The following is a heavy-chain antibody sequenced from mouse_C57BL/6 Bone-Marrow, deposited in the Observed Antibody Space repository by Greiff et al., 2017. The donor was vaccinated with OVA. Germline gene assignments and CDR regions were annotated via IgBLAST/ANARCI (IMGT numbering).Heavy chain of an antibody. J-gene: IGHJ3*01. Sequence: VQLQQPGAELVKPGASVKLSCKASGYTFTSYWMHLVKQRPGQGLEWIGMIHPNSGSTNYNEKFKSKATLTVDKSSSTAYMQLSSLTSEDSAVYYCARRGKGAWFAYWGQGTLVTVSA. CDR1: GYTFTSYW. CDR2: IHPNSGST. D-gene: IGHD1-3*01. V-gene: IGHV1-64*01. CDR3: ARRGKGAWFAY.